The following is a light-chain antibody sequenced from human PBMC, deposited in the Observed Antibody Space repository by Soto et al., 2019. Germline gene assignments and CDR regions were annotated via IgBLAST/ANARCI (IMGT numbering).Light chain of an antibody. CDR3: RQYGSSPSYT. CDR2: GAS. V-gene: IGKV3-20*01. J-gene: IGKJ2*01. Sequence: EIVLTQSPGTLSLSPGERATLSCRASQSVSSSSYLAWYQQKPGQAPRLLIYGASSRATGIPDRFSGSGSATDFTLTISRLEPEDFEVYYCRQYGSSPSYTFGQGTQLEIK. CDR1: QSVSSSSY.